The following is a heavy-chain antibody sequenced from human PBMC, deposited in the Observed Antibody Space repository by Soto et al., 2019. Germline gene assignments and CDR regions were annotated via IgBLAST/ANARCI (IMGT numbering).Heavy chain of an antibody. D-gene: IGHD3-3*01. CDR3: ARTIPYYDFWSGYYTGDDS. V-gene: IGHV3-21*01. CDR1: GFPFSSYS. J-gene: IGHJ5*02. Sequence: GGAPGLSRAASGFPFSSYSMKWGRPAPGEGLDWVSSISSSSSYIYYADSVKGRFTISRDNAKNSLYLQMNSLRAEDTAVYYCARTIPYYDFWSGYYTGDDSWGQGTLVTVSS. CDR2: ISSSSSYI.